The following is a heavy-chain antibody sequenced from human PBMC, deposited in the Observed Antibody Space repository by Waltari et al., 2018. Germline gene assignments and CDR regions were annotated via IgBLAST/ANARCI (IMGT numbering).Heavy chain of an antibody. CDR2: INPYSGGT. CDR1: GYTFTGYY. J-gene: IGHJ4*02. Sequence: QVQLVQSGAEVKKPGASVKVSCKTSGYTFTGYYMYWVRQAPGQGLEWMGWINPYSGGTAYAKKFQGRVNLTRDTSISTAYMELNRLISDDSAMYYCATAPDAFQIINWGQGTLVTVSS. CDR3: ATAPDAFQIIN. D-gene: IGHD2-2*01. V-gene: IGHV1-2*02.